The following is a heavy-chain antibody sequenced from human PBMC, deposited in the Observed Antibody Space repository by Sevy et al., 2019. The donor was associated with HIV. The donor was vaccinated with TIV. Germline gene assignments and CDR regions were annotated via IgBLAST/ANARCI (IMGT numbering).Heavy chain of an antibody. CDR2: ISSSSSYI. D-gene: IGHD2-21*02. CDR1: GFTFSSYS. V-gene: IGHV3-21*01. J-gene: IGHJ5*02. Sequence: GGSLRLSCAASGFTFSSYSMNWVRQAPGKGLEWVSSISSSSSYIYYADSVKGRFTISRDNAKNSQYLQMNSLRAEDTAVYYCAAGTVVTPYWFDPWGQGTLVTVSS. CDR3: AAGTVVTPYWFDP.